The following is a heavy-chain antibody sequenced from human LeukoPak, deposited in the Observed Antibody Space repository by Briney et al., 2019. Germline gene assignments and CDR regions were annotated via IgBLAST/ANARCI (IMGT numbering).Heavy chain of an antibody. J-gene: IGHJ4*02. D-gene: IGHD4-17*01. CDR1: GYSFTNYW. CDR3: ARPALMVSRDYYFDY. V-gene: IGHV5-51*01. CDR2: IYPGDSDT. Sequence: GGALKISRKGSGYSFTNYWIGWVRQMPGKGLEWMGIIYPGDSDTRYSPSFQRQATLSADKSISAAYLQWCSLKASDTAMYFCARPALMVSRDYYFDYWGQGTLVTVSS.